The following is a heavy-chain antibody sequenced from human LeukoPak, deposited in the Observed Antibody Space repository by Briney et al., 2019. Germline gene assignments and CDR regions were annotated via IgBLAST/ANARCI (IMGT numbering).Heavy chain of an antibody. CDR1: GFTFSSYS. D-gene: IGHD2-2*01. Sequence: GALRLSCAASGFTFSSYSMNWVRQAPGKGLEWVSSISSSSSYIYYADSVKGRFTISRDNAKNSLYLQMNSLRAEDTAVYYCARDCSGTNCYGGNWGQGTLVTVSS. CDR2: ISSSSSYI. CDR3: ARDCSGTNCYGGN. V-gene: IGHV3-21*01. J-gene: IGHJ4*02.